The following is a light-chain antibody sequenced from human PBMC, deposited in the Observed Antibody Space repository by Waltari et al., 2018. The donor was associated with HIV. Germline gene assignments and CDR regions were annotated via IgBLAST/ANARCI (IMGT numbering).Light chain of an antibody. Sequence: DIQMTQSPSSLSASVADSVTITCRASKGISHYLAWYQQKLGKVPKLLIYAASTLQSGVPSRFSGSGSGTDFTRTISSLQPEDVATYYCQKYNSAPRTFGGGTKVEIK. CDR2: AAS. CDR1: KGISHY. V-gene: IGKV1-27*01. J-gene: IGKJ4*01. CDR3: QKYNSAPRT.